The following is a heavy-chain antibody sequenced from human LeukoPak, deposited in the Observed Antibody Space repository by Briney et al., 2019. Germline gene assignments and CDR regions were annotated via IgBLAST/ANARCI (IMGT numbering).Heavy chain of an antibody. CDR3: ASRITGTSYMDV. J-gene: IGHJ6*03. D-gene: IGHD1-20*01. V-gene: IGHV1-69*05. Sequence: GASVKVSCKASGGTFSSDAISWVRQAPGQGLEWMGGIIPIFGTANYAQKFQGRVTITTDESTSTAYMELSSLRSEDTAVYYCASRITGTSYMDVWGKGTTVTVSS. CDR2: IIPIFGTA. CDR1: GGTFSSDA.